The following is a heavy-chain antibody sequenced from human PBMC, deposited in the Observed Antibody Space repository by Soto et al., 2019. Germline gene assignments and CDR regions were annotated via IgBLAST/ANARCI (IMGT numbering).Heavy chain of an antibody. V-gene: IGHV2-5*02. CDR3: AHRVLRTVFGLVTTTAIYFDF. CDR1: GFSLTTSGVG. D-gene: IGHD3-3*01. J-gene: IGHJ4*02. CDR2: IYWDDDK. Sequence: QITLNESGPTQVKPRQTLTLTCTFSGFSLTTSGVGVGWIRQSPGKAPEWLALIYWDDDKRYSPSLKSRLTNTKDTSKNQVVLTMADLDPADRATYYCAHRVLRTVFGLVTTTAIYFDFWGQGTPVAVSS.